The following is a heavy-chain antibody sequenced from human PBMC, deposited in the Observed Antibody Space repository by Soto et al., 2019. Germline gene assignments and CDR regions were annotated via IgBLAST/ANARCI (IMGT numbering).Heavy chain of an antibody. J-gene: IGHJ5*02. CDR1: GYTFTGYY. Sequence: ASVKVSCKASGYTFTGYYMHWVRQAPGQGLEWMGWINPNSGGTNYAQKFQGRVTMTRDTSISTAYMELSRLRSDDTAVYYCARVGGNIPLPAYWFDTWGQGTLVTVSS. D-gene: IGHD2-2*02. CDR3: ARVGGNIPLPAYWFDT. CDR2: INPNSGGT. V-gene: IGHV1-2*02.